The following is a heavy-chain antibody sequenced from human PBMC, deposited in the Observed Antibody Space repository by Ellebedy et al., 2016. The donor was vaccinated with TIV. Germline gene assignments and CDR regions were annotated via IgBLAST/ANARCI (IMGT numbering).Heavy chain of an antibody. V-gene: IGHV4-59*08. Sequence: MPSETLSLTCTVSGGSIRSYYWSWIRQPPGKGLEWIGYIYYSGNTNYNPSLKSRVTISVDTSKNQFSLNLKSVTAADTAVYYCARHQGSGSYHYWGQGALVTVSS. CDR3: ARHQGSGSYHY. D-gene: IGHD3-10*01. CDR2: IYYSGNT. CDR1: GGSIRSYY. J-gene: IGHJ4*02.